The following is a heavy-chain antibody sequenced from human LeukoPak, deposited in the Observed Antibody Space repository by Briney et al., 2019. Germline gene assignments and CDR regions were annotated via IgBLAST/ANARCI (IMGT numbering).Heavy chain of an antibody. CDR2: INSDGSST. J-gene: IGHJ6*02. CDR3: AKAASSSWPSYYYGMDV. V-gene: IGHV3-74*01. CDR1: GFTFSSYW. Sequence: GGSLRLSCAASGFTFSSYWMHWVRQAPGKGLVWVSRINSDGSSTSYADSVKGRFTISKDNSKNTVYLQMSSLRADDTAVYYCAKAASSSWPSYYYGMDVWGQGTTVTVSS. D-gene: IGHD6-13*01.